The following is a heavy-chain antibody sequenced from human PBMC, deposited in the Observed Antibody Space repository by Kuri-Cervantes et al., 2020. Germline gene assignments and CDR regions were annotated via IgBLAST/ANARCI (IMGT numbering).Heavy chain of an antibody. CDR3: ARDRLGGGWYRVTTYGMDV. CDR1: GFTFSSYS. J-gene: IGHJ6*02. Sequence: GGSLRLSCAASGFTFSSYSMNWVRQAPGKGLEWVSSISSSSSYIYYADSVKGRFTISRDNAKNSLYLQMNSLRAEDTAVYYCARDRLGGGWYRVTTYGMDVWGQGTTVTVSS. CDR2: ISSSSSYI. D-gene: IGHD6-19*01. V-gene: IGHV3-21*01.